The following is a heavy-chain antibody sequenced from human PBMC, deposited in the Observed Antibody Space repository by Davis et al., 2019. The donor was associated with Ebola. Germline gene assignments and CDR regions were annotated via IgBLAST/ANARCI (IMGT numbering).Heavy chain of an antibody. CDR2: INHSGST. V-gene: IGHV4-34*01. D-gene: IGHD3-16*02. CDR3: ARGSGSFQSHFDY. J-gene: IGHJ4*02. Sequence: PSETLSLTCAVYGGSFSGYYWSWIRQPPGKGLEWIGEINHSGSTNYNPSLKSRVTISVDTSKNQFSLKLSSVTAADTAVYYCARGSGSFQSHFDYWGQGTLVTVSS. CDR1: GGSFSGYY.